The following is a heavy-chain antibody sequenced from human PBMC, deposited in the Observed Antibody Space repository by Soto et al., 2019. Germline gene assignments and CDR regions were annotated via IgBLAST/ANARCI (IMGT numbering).Heavy chain of an antibody. D-gene: IGHD2-2*01. CDR2: IIPMFTVT. V-gene: IGHV1-69*02. CDR3: SVGSWSAETFDV. J-gene: IGHJ3*01. Sequence: QVHLIQSGAEVKKPGSSVKVSCKAAGGTFYTYTLFWVRQAPGHGLEWMGRIIPMFTVTNSAQKFQGRLTPTADKSTGTAFMELTSLRSDDTAVYYCSVGSWSAETFDVWGQGTMVTVSS. CDR1: GGTFYTYT.